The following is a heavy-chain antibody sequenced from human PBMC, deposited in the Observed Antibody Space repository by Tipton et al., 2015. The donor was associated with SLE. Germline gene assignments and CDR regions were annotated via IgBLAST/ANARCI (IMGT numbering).Heavy chain of an antibody. J-gene: IGHJ5*02. D-gene: IGHD4-11*01. Sequence: TLSLTCIVSGDSISSSSYYWGWIRQPPGKGLEWVGTVYYTGNTFYNPSLKSRVTISVDTSKNQFSLDLSSLTAADTAVYYCARLPTGFPNWFDPWGQGTLVTVSS. CDR2: VYYTGNT. CDR3: ARLPTGFPNWFDP. CDR1: GDSISSSSYY. V-gene: IGHV4-39*07.